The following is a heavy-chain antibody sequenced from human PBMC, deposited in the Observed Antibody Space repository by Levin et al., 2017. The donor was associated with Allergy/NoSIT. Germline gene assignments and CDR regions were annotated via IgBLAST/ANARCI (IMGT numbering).Heavy chain of an antibody. Sequence: SETLSLTCAVYGGSFSGYYWSWIRQPPGKGLEWIGEINHSGSTNYNPSLKSRVTISVDTSKNQFSLKLSSVTAADTAVYYCARHVRALWFRERPKAKNWFDPWGQGTLVTVSS. CDR2: INHSGST. V-gene: IGHV4-34*01. CDR1: GGSFSGYY. J-gene: IGHJ5*02. CDR3: ARHVRALWFRERPKAKNWFDP. D-gene: IGHD3-10*01.